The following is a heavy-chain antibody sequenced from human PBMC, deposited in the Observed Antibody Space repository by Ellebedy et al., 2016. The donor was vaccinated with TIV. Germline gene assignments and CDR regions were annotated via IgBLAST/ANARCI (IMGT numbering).Heavy chain of an antibody. CDR3: ARAPGTWTTSPIT. J-gene: IGHJ5*02. V-gene: IGHV4-4*02. CDR2: IFHSGTS. CDR1: GGAISGVNW. D-gene: IGHD5/OR15-5a*01. Sequence: MPSETLSLTCAVSGGAISGVNWWTWVRQPPGKGLEWIGEIFHSGTSNYNPSLKSRVTISVDKSKNQFSLNLSSVTAADTAVYYCARAPGTWTTSPITWGQGALVTVSS.